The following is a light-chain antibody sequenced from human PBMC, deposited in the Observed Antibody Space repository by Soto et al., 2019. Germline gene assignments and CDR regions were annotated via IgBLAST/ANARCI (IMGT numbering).Light chain of an antibody. J-gene: IGKJ5*01. CDR2: GAS. Sequence: EIVLTQSPGTLSLFPGERATLSCRASQSVSSTYVAWYQQKPGQAPRLLIFGASSRATGIPDRFSGSGSGTDFTLTISRLEREDFAVYYCQQYGSSITFGQGTRMEIK. CDR3: QQYGSSIT. CDR1: QSVSSTY. V-gene: IGKV3-20*01.